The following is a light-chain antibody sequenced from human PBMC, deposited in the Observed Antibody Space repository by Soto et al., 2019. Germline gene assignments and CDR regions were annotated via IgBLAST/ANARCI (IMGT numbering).Light chain of an antibody. Sequence: DIQMTQSPSTLSASVGDRVTITSRASQTISTYLNWYQQKPGKAPKLLIHAASSLQSGVPSRFSGSGSGTDFTLTISSLQPEDFATYSCQQSYRAPLTFGPGTKVDI. CDR3: QQSYRAPLT. J-gene: IGKJ3*01. CDR2: AAS. CDR1: QTISTY. V-gene: IGKV1-39*01.